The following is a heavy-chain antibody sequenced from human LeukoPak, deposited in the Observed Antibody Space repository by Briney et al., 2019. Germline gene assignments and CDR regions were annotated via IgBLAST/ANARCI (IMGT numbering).Heavy chain of an antibody. V-gene: IGHV3-23*01. D-gene: IGHD6-19*01. CDR1: GFTFSSYA. J-gene: IGHJ4*02. CDR3: ARDPVGYSSGWYVN. Sequence: PGGSLRLSCAASGFTFSSYAMSWVRQAPGKGLEWVSAISGSGGSTYYADSVKGRFTISRDNAKNTLYLQMNSLRAEDTAVYYCARDPVGYSSGWYVNWGQGTLVTVSS. CDR2: ISGSGGST.